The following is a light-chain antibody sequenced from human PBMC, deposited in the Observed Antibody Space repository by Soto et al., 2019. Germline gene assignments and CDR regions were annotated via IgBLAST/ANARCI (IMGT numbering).Light chain of an antibody. J-gene: IGKJ1*01. CDR3: MQALQAPPT. Sequence: DIVVTQSPLSLPVTPGEPASISCRSSQSLLHSNGYNYLDWYLQKPGQSPQLLIYLGSNRASGVSDRFSGSGSGTDFTLRISRVEAEDVGLYYCMQALQAPPTFGQGTKVEIK. CDR2: LGS. V-gene: IGKV2-28*01. CDR1: QSLLHSNGYNY.